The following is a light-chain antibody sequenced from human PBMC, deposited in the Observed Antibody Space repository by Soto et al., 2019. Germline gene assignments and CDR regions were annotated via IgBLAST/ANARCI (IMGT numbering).Light chain of an antibody. CDR3: QQYNNWPRT. J-gene: IGKJ1*01. V-gene: IGKV3-15*01. Sequence: IVMTQSPATLSVSPREGATLSCRASQSVNSNLAWYQQTRGQAPRLLMFDASTRATGIPARFSGSGSGTEFTLTISSLQSEDFGIYYCQQYNNWPRTFGQGTKVDIK. CDR2: DAS. CDR1: QSVNSN.